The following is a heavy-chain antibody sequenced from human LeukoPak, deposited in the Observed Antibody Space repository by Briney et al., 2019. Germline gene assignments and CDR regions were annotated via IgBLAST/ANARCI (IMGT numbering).Heavy chain of an antibody. CDR1: EFTFSSYS. V-gene: IGHV3-30*18. CDR3: AKTSSSGWWDFDY. D-gene: IGHD6-19*01. J-gene: IGHJ4*02. Sequence: GGSLRLSCAASEFTFSSYSMNWVRQAPGKGLEWVAVISYDTSYKYYADSVKGRFTISRDDSKNTLYLQMNSLRAEDTAVYYCAKTSSSGWWDFDYWGQGTLVTASS. CDR2: ISYDTSYK.